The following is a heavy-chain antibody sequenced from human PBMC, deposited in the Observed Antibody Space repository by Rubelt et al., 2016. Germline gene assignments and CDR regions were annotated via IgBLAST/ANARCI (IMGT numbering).Heavy chain of an antibody. CDR1: GYTFTSYY. CDR2: INPSGGST. J-gene: IGHJ6*04. V-gene: IGHV1-46*01. Sequence: QVQLVQSGAEVKKPGASVKVSCKASGYTFTSYYMHWVRQAPGQGLEWMGIINPSGGSTSYAQKFQGRVTMTRDTSISTAYMELSRLRSDDTAVYYCARGEVGLMDVWGKGTTVTVSS. CDR3: ARGEVGLMDV. D-gene: IGHD1-26*01.